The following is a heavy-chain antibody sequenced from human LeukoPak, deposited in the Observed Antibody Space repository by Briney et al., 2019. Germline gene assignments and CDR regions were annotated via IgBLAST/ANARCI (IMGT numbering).Heavy chain of an antibody. CDR2: IKSDGSST. V-gene: IGHV3-74*01. CDR1: GFTFSSYW. D-gene: IGHD2-8*02. Sequence: PGGSLRLSCAASGFTFSSYWMHWVRQAPGKGLVWVSRIKSDGSSTSYADSVKGRFTISRDNAKNTLYLQMNGVRAEDTAVYYCARDQIYCTGGYCYFDYWGGGSLVTV. CDR3: ARDQIYCTGGYCYFDY. J-gene: IGHJ4*02.